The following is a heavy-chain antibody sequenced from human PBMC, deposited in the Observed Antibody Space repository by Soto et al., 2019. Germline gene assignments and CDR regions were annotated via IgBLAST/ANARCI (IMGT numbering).Heavy chain of an antibody. CDR1: GYTFTNYG. V-gene: IGHV1-18*04. J-gene: IGHJ5*02. CDR2: INADYGNT. CDR3: ARKSLSNFNWFDP. Sequence: ASVKVSCKASGYTFTNYGITWVRQAPGQGLEWMGWINADYGNTNYEQKFQGRVTMTTDISTNTAYMELRSLRSDDTAVYYCARKSLSNFNWFDPWGQGTLVTVSS. D-gene: IGHD4-4*01.